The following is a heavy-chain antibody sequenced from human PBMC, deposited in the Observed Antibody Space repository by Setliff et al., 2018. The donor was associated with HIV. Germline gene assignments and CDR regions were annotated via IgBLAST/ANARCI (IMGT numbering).Heavy chain of an antibody. CDR3: ARVYYYGSPHMDV. J-gene: IGHJ6*03. D-gene: IGHD3-10*01. V-gene: IGHV4-59*11. CDR2: VPYSGNT. Sequence: PSETLSLTCTVSGGSISSRCWSWIRQPPGKGLEWIGFVPYSGNTDYNPSLKSRVTISVDTSRNHFSLKLSSVTAADTAIYYCARVYYYGSPHMDVWGKGTTVTVSS. CDR1: GGSISSRC.